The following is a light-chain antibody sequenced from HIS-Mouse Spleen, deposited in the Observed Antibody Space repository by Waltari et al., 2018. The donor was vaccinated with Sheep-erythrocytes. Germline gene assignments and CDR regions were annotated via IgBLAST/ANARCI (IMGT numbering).Light chain of an antibody. Sequence: AIQMTQSPSSLSASVGDRVTITCRASQGIRNDLGWYQQKPGKAPKLLIYAASSLQSWVPSRFSGSGTGTDFTLTISSLQPEDFATYYCLQDYNYPYTFGQGTKLEIK. CDR2: AAS. V-gene: IGKV1-6*01. J-gene: IGKJ2*01. CDR1: QGIRND. CDR3: LQDYNYPYT.